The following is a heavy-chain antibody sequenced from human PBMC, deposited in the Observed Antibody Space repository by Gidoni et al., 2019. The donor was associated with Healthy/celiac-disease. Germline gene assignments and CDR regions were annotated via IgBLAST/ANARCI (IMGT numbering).Heavy chain of an antibody. J-gene: IGHJ4*02. D-gene: IGHD3-3*01. Sequence: EVQLLESGGGLVQPGGSLRLSCAASGFPFSSYAMSWVRQAPGKGLEGGSAIRGSGGSTYYADSVKGRFTISRDNSKNTRYLQMNSRRAEDTAVYYCAKLKGGYWSGYYDFDYWGQGTLVTVSS. CDR2: IRGSGGST. CDR3: AKLKGGYWSGYYDFDY. CDR1: GFPFSSYA. V-gene: IGHV3-23*01.